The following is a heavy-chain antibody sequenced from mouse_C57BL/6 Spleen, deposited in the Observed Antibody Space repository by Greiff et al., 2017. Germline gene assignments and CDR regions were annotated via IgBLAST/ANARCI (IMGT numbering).Heavy chain of an antibody. J-gene: IGHJ4*01. Sequence: EVKVEESGGGLVKPGGSLKLSCAASGFTFSDYGMHWVRQAPEKGLEWVAYISSGSSTIYYADTVKGRFTISRDNAKNTLFLQMTSLRSEDTAMYYCARGSTYAFYAMDYWGQGTSVTVSS. CDR2: ISSGSSTI. CDR3: ARGSTYAFYAMDY. D-gene: IGHD5-1*01. CDR1: GFTFSDYG. V-gene: IGHV5-17*01.